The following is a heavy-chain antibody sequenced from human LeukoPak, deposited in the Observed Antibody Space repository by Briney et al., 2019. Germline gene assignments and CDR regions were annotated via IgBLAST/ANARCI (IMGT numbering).Heavy chain of an antibody. V-gene: IGHV1-2*04. Sequence: ASVKVSRKASGYTFTGYYMHWVRQAPGQGLEWMGWSNPNSGGTNYAQKFQGWATMTRDTSISTAYMELSRLRSDDTAVYYCARGGDVVVVAATLLMDVWGKGTTVTVSS. CDR1: GYTFTGYY. D-gene: IGHD2-15*01. CDR3: ARGGDVVVVAATLLMDV. CDR2: SNPNSGGT. J-gene: IGHJ6*01.